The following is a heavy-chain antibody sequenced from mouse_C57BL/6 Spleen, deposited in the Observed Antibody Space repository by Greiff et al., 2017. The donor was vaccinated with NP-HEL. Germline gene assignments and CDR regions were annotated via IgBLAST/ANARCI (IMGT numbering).Heavy chain of an antibody. J-gene: IGHJ2*01. D-gene: IGHD2-3*01. CDR3: EREGMDGWLLRRSVYFDY. CDR1: GYTFTSYW. CDR2: IDPSDSET. V-gene: IGHV1-52*01. Sequence: QVQLQQPGAELVRPGSSVKLSCKASGYTFTSYWMHWVKQRPIQGLEWIGNIDPSDSETHCNQKFKDKATLTVDKSSSTAYMQLSSLTSEDSAVYYCEREGMDGWLLRRSVYFDYWGQGTTLTVSS.